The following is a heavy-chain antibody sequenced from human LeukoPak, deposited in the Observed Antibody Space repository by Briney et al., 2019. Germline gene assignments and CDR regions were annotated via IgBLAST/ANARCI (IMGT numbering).Heavy chain of an antibody. Sequence: GGSLRLSCAASGFTFDDYAMHWVRQAPGKGLEWVSGISWNSGSIGYADSVKGRFTISRDNAKNSLYLQMNSLRAEDTALYYCAKDISSSITMIVRGLDYWGQETLVTVSS. CDR2: ISWNSGSI. CDR1: GFTFDDYA. CDR3: AKDISSSITMIVRGLDY. J-gene: IGHJ4*02. V-gene: IGHV3-9*01. D-gene: IGHD3-22*01.